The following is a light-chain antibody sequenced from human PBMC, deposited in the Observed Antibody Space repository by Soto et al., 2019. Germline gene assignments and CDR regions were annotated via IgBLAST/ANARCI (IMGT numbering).Light chain of an antibody. CDR2: GAS. J-gene: IGKJ1*01. V-gene: IGKV3D-15*01. Sequence: VITQSASTLSVSPGERATLSCRASQSVSSNLAWYQQKPGQAPRLLISGASNRATGIPDRFSGSGSGTDFTLTINRLEPEDFAVYYCQQYHDTGTFGQGTKVDIK. CDR1: QSVSSN. CDR3: QQYHDTGT.